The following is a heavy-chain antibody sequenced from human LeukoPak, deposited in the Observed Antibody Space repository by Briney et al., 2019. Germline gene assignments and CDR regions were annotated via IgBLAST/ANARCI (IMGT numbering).Heavy chain of an antibody. CDR1: GLTFDDYA. Sequence: PGGPLRLSCAASGLTFDDYAMHWVRQAPGKGLEWVSGISWNSGSIGYADSVKGRFTISRDNAKKSLYLQMNSLRAEDTALYYCAKGGRYVREFIDYWGQGTLVTVSS. CDR2: ISWNSGSI. CDR3: AKGGRYVREFIDY. D-gene: IGHD3-16*01. V-gene: IGHV3-9*01. J-gene: IGHJ4*02.